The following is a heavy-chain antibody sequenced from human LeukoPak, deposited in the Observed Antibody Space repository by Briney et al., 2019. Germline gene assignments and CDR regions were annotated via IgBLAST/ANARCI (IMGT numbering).Heavy chain of an antibody. CDR3: ARHRRDGYNMVGELDY. CDR2: IYYSGST. J-gene: IGHJ4*02. Sequence: PSETLSLTCTVSGGSISSYYWSWIRQPPGKGLEWIGYIYYSGSTNYNPSLKSRVTISVDTSKNQFSLKLSSVTAADTAVYYCARHRRDGYNMVGELDYWGQGTLVTVSS. CDR1: GGSISSYY. D-gene: IGHD5-24*01. V-gene: IGHV4-59*08.